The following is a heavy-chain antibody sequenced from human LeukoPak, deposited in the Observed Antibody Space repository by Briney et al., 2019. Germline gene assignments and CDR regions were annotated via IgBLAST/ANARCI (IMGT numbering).Heavy chain of an antibody. J-gene: IGHJ5*02. Sequence: SETLSLTCTVSGGSISSHYWSWIRQPPGKGLEWIGYIYYSGSINYNPSLKSRVTISVDTSKNQFSLKLSSVTAADTAVYYCARGVVPAATNWFDPWGQGTLVTVSS. CDR1: GGSISSHY. D-gene: IGHD2-2*01. CDR2: IYYSGSI. CDR3: ARGVVPAATNWFDP. V-gene: IGHV4-59*11.